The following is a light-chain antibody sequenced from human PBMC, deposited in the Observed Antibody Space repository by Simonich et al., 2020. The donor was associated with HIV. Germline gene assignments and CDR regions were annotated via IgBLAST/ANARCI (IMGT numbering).Light chain of an antibody. V-gene: IGLV2-23*01. CDR1: SSDVGSYNL. CDR3: CSYAGSFIWV. J-gene: IGLJ3*02. CDR2: EGS. Sequence: QSALNQPASGSGSPGQSITISFTGTSSDVGSYNLVSWYQQHPGKAPKRMIYEGSSRPSGVSNRFSGSKSGNTASLTISGLQAEDEADYYCCSYAGSFIWVFGGGTKLTVL.